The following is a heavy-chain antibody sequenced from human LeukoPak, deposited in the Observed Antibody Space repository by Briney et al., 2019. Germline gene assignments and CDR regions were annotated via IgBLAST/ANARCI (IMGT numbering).Heavy chain of an antibody. CDR2: ISAYNGNT. CDR3: ARGLEWLTRRHTWFDP. V-gene: IGHV1-18*01. D-gene: IGHD3-3*01. Sequence: AASVKVSCKAPSYTFTNYAFTWVRQAPGQGLEWMGWISAYNGNTNYAQKLQGRVTMTTDTSTSTAYMELRSLRSDDTAVYYCARGLEWLTRRHTWFDPWGQGTLVTVSS. CDR1: SYTFTNYA. J-gene: IGHJ5*02.